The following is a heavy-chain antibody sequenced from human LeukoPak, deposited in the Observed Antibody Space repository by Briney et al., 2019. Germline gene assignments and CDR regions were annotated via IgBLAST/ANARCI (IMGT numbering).Heavy chain of an antibody. J-gene: IGHJ6*02. D-gene: IGHD2-21*02. CDR1: GYTFISYY. Sequence: GASVKASCKASGYTFISYYIHWVRQAPGQGLEWMGVINPSSGSPSYAQNFQGRVTMTRDTSTSTVYMELSSLRPEDTAVYYCARARGVTVLYYYYGMDVWGQGTTVTVSS. V-gene: IGHV1-46*01. CDR3: ARARGVTVLYYYYGMDV. CDR2: INPSSGSP.